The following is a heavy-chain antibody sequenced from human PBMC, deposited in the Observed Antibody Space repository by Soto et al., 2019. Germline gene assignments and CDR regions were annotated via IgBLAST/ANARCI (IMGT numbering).Heavy chain of an antibody. CDR3: ARGPGIWARIAAADPKGY. J-gene: IGHJ4*02. Sequence: QVQLQQWGAGLLKPSETLSLTCAVYGGSFSGDYWSWIRQPPGKGLEWLGEINHSGSTNYNPSLKSRVTISGDTSQNQFSLKLSSVTAADTAVYYCARGPGIWARIAAADPKGYWGQGTLVTVSS. V-gene: IGHV4-34*01. CDR1: GGSFSGDY. CDR2: INHSGST. D-gene: IGHD6-13*01.